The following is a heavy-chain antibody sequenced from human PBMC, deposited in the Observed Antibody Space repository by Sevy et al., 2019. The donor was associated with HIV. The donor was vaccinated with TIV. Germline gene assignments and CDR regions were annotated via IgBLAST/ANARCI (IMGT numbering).Heavy chain of an antibody. CDR1: GDSMNSATYS. V-gene: IGHV4-30-2*01. CDR2: VYFSGGI. D-gene: IGHD2-21*02. J-gene: IGHJ3*01. CDR3: ARAEAIGLLKNVFDL. Sequence: SEILSLTCEVSGDSMNSATYSWSWIRQPPGGGLEWIGYVYFSGGIYYNPSLESRVTISVDRSRNDFSLKLTSVTSADSAVYYCARAEAIGLLKNVFDLWGQGTMVSVSS.